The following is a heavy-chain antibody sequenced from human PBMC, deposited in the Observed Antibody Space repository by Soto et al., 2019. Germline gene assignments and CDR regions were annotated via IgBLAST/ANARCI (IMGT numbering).Heavy chain of an antibody. Sequence: SVKVSCTDSGFTFTSSAMQWVRQARGQRLEWIGWIVVGSGNTNYAQKFQERVTITRDMSTSTAYMELSSLRSEDTAVYYCAAAVSVVVAATQYYYYMDVWGKGTTVTVSS. CDR1: GFTFTSSA. CDR2: IVVGSGNT. V-gene: IGHV1-58*02. J-gene: IGHJ6*03. D-gene: IGHD2-15*01. CDR3: AAAVSVVVAATQYYYYMDV.